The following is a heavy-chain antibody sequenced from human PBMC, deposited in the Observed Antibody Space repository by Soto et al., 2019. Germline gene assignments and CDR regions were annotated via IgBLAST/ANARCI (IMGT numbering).Heavy chain of an antibody. J-gene: IGHJ4*02. CDR3: AKGRESSGSYRPFDY. Sequence: GGSLRLSCVGSGFTFSGYAMSWVRQAPGKGLEWVSAISAGAVATNYADSVKGRFTISRDNSKNTLYLQMNSLRAEDTAVYYCAKGRESSGSYRPFDYWGQGALVTVSS. D-gene: IGHD3-22*01. V-gene: IGHV3-23*01. CDR1: GFTFSGYA. CDR2: ISAGAVAT.